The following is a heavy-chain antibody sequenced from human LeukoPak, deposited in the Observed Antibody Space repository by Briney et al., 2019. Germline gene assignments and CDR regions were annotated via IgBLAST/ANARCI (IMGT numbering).Heavy chain of an antibody. Sequence: PGGSLRLSCAASRFTSSSYWMSWVRQAPGKGLEWVANIQQGGSEKYCVDSVKGRFTISRDNAKNSLFLQMNSLRAEDTAVYYCARCHSSSSGDYWGQGTLVTVSS. V-gene: IGHV3-7*05. CDR1: RFTSSSYW. J-gene: IGHJ4*02. CDR2: IQQGGSEK. D-gene: IGHD6-6*01. CDR3: ARCHSSSSGDY.